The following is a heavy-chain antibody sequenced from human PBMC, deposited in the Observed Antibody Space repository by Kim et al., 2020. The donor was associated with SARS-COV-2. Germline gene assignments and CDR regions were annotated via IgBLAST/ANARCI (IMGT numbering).Heavy chain of an antibody. J-gene: IGHJ4*02. CDR1: GGSFSGYY. V-gene: IGHV4-34*01. Sequence: SETLSLTCAVYGGSFSGYYWSWIRQPPGKGLEWIGEINHSGSTNYNPSLKSRVTISVDTSKNQFSLKLSSVTAADTAVYYCARGAGHDYWGQGTLVTVPS. CDR3: ARGAGHDY. CDR2: INHSGST.